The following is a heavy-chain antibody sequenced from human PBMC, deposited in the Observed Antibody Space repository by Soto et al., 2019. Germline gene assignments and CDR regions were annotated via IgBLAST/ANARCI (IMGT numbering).Heavy chain of an antibody. Sequence: GGSLRLSCAASGFTFSSYGMHWVRQAPGKGLEWVAVISYDGSNKYYADSVKGRFTISRDNSKNTLYLQMNSLRAEDTAVYYRAKDLSGSPGYWGQGTLVTVSS. D-gene: IGHD1-26*01. CDR3: AKDLSGSPGY. CDR2: ISYDGSNK. V-gene: IGHV3-30*18. CDR1: GFTFSSYG. J-gene: IGHJ4*02.